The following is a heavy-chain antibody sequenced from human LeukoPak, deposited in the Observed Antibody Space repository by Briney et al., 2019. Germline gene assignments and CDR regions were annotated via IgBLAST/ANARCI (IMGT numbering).Heavy chain of an antibody. Sequence: GGSLRLSCAASGFTVSSNYMSWVRQAPGKGLEWVSVIYSGGSTYYADSVKGRFTISRDNSKNTLYLQMNSLRAEDMAVYYCAREPHRWFGEQYGMDVWGKGTTVTVSS. CDR2: IYSGGST. D-gene: IGHD3-10*01. CDR1: GFTVSSNY. CDR3: AREPHRWFGEQYGMDV. J-gene: IGHJ6*04. V-gene: IGHV3-53*01.